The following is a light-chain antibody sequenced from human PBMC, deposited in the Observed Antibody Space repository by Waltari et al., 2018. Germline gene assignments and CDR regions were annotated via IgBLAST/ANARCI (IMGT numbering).Light chain of an antibody. V-gene: IGKV3-11*01. CDR3: QQRSSWPIT. Sequence: EIVLTQSPATLSLSPGERATLACRASQSVGNQLAWYQQKPGQAPRLLIFDASNRDTGIPARFSGSGSWTDFTLTICSLEPEDFAVFYCQQRSSWPITFGQGTRLEI. J-gene: IGKJ5*01. CDR1: QSVGNQ. CDR2: DAS.